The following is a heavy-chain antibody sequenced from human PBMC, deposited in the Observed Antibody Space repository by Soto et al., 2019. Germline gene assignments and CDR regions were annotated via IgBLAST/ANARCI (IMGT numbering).Heavy chain of an antibody. V-gene: IGHV1-18*01. CDR1: GYDFTTYG. J-gene: IGHJ4*02. CDR3: ARGRNGDY. Sequence: QVHLVQSGAEVKKPGASVKVSCKGSGYDFTTYGITWVRQAPGQGLEWMAWISAHNGSTDYAERLQGRVTVTRDTPTSPAYMELRGLRSDDTAVYYCARGRNGDYWGQGALVTVSS. CDR2: ISAHNGST. D-gene: IGHD1-1*01.